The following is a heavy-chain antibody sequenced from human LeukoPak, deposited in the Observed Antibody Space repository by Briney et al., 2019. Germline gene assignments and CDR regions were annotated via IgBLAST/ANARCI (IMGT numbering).Heavy chain of an antibody. J-gene: IGHJ5*02. Sequence: SETLSLTCTVSGGSISSSNYYWGWIRQPPGKGLGWIGSIYYSGTTYYNPSLKSRVTISVDTSKNQFSLKLSSVTAADTAVYYCANLWFDPWGQGTLVTVSS. CDR1: GGSISSSNYY. CDR2: IYYSGTT. V-gene: IGHV4-39*01. CDR3: ANLWFDP.